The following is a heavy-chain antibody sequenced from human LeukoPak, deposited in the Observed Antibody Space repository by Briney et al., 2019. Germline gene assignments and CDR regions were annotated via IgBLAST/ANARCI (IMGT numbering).Heavy chain of an antibody. CDR2: ISSSSSYI. CDR3: ARWDYYGSGSLDD. D-gene: IGHD3-10*01. V-gene: IGHV3-21*01. CDR1: GFTFSDYV. J-gene: IGHJ4*02. Sequence: GESLRLSCAASGFTFSDYVMVWVRQAPGKGLEWVSSISSSSSYIYYADSVKGRFTISRDNAKNSLYLQMNSLRAEDTAVYYCARWDYYGSGSLDDWGQGTLVTVSS.